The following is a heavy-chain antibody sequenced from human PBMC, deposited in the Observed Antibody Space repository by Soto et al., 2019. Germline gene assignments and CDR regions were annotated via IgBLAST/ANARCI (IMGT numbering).Heavy chain of an antibody. Sequence: QMQLVQSGPEVKKPGTPVKVSCKASGFTFTSSAEQWVRQARGQRLEWIGWIVVGSGNTNYAQKFQERVTITRDMSTSTAYMELSSLRAEDTAVYYCAAPAPGIAVAGYYYYYGMDVWGQGTTVTVSS. J-gene: IGHJ6*02. D-gene: IGHD6-19*01. CDR1: GFTFTSSA. CDR3: AAPAPGIAVAGYYYYYGMDV. CDR2: IVVGSGNT. V-gene: IGHV1-58*01.